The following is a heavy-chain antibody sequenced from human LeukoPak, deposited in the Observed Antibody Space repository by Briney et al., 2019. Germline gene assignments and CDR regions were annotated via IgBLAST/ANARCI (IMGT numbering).Heavy chain of an antibody. D-gene: IGHD2-15*01. J-gene: IGHJ5*02. V-gene: IGHV4-34*01. CDR1: GGSFSGYY. CDR2: INHSGST. Sequence: SETLSLTCAVYGGSFSGYYWSWIRQPPGKGLEWMGEINHSGSTNYSPSLKSRVTISVDTSKNQFSLKLSSVTAADTAVYYCAREKQGYCSGGSCYSGWFDPWGQGTLVTVSS. CDR3: AREKQGYCSGGSCYSGWFDP.